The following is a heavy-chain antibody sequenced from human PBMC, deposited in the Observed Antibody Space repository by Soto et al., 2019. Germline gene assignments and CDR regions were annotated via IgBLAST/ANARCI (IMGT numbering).Heavy chain of an antibody. CDR3: ARENSEGSYINTVWFDP. CDR2: IYHSGST. CDR1: SGSISSSNW. J-gene: IGHJ5*02. Sequence: QVQLQESGPGLVKPSGTLSLTCAVSSGSISSSNWWSWVRQPPGKGLEWIGEIYHSGSTNYNPSLKRRVTISVDKSKNQFSLKLSSVTAADTAVYYCARENSEGSYINTVWFDPWGQGTLVTVSS. D-gene: IGHD3-10*01. V-gene: IGHV4-4*02.